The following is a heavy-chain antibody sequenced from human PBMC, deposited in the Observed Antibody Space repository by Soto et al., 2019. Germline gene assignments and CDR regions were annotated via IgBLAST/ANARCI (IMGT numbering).Heavy chain of an antibody. Sequence: ASVKVSCKVSGYTLTELSMHWVRQAPGKGLEWMGGFDPEDGETIYAQKFQGRVTMTEDTSTDTAYMELSSLRSEDTAVYYCATDHLEIYSNHKNFDYWGQGTLVTVSS. V-gene: IGHV1-24*01. CDR2: FDPEDGET. CDR1: GYTLTELS. CDR3: ATDHLEIYSNHKNFDY. D-gene: IGHD4-4*01. J-gene: IGHJ4*02.